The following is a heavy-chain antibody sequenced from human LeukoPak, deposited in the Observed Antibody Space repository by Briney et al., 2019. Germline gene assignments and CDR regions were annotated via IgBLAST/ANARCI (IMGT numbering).Heavy chain of an antibody. Sequence: GGTLRLSCAASGVTFSSYAIHWVREAPGKGLEWVALISYDGSNKYYADSVKGRFTISRDKSKNTLYLQMNSLGAEDPAVYYCAREGFSRGYSQYYYMDVWGKGTTVTISS. V-gene: IGHV3-30*04. CDR3: AREGFSRGYSQYYYMDV. CDR2: ISYDGSNK. D-gene: IGHD6-25*01. CDR1: GVTFSSYA. J-gene: IGHJ6*03.